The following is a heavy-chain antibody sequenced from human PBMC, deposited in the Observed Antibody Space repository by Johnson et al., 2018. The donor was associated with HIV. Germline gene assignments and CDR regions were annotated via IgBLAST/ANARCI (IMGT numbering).Heavy chain of an antibody. Sequence: VQLVESGGGLVQPGGSLRLSCAPSGFSVSSHDMHWVRQVRGKGLEWVAGIGSAGETYYPGSVKGRFPISRENAHHSLFLQMNSRRGEDTAVNYCVREADRDYRDAIDSWGQGTMVTVSS. J-gene: IGHJ3*02. CDR1: GFSVSSHD. D-gene: IGHD4-11*01. V-gene: IGHV3-13*01. CDR2: IGSAGET. CDR3: VREADRDYRDAIDS.